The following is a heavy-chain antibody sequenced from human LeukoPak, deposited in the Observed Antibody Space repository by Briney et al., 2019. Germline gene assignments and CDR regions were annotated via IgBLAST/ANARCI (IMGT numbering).Heavy chain of an antibody. V-gene: IGHV3-7*01. CDR3: AKDGDTMSGTYYYDMDV. Sequence: GGSLRLSCAASGLTFSIHWMNWVRQAPGKGLECVANINQDGSDKYYVDSVKGRFTISRDNTKNSLYLQMNSLRAEDTAVYYCAKDGDTMSGTYYYDMDVWGKGTTVTIS. D-gene: IGHD1-26*01. CDR2: INQDGSDK. J-gene: IGHJ6*03. CDR1: GLTFSIHW.